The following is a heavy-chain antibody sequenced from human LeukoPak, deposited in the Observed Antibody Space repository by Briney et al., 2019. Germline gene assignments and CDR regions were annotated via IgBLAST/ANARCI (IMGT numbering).Heavy chain of an antibody. CDR2: IYYSGST. CDR1: GGSISSSSYY. Sequence: PSETLSLTCTVSGGSISSSSYYRGWIRQPPGKGLEWIGSIYYSGSTYYNPSLKSRVTISLDTSKNQFSLKLSSVTAADTAVYYCARAILSGYPDSWGQGTLVIVFS. D-gene: IGHD3-3*01. J-gene: IGHJ4*02. CDR3: ARAILSGYPDS. V-gene: IGHV4-39*07.